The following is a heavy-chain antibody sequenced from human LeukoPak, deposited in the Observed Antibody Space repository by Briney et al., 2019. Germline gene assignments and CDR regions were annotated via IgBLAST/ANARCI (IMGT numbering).Heavy chain of an antibody. J-gene: IGHJ4*02. CDR2: IYYSGST. D-gene: IGHD6-13*01. CDR3: ASVSVRQQLAFDY. V-gene: IGHV4-59*01. Sequence: SETLSLTCTVSGVSISSYYWSWIRQPPGKGLGWIGYIYYSGSTNYNPSLKSRVTISVDTSKNQFSLKLSSVTAADTAVYYCASVSVRQQLAFDYWGQGTLVTVSS. CDR1: GVSISSYY.